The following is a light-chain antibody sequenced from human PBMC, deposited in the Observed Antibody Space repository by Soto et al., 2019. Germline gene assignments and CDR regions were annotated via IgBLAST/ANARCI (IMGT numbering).Light chain of an antibody. Sequence: SVLTHPRSVSGGLGQRVIISCVGTSSDGGSYNYVSWYQQHPGKGPKLMIYDVSKRPSGVPDRFSGSKSGNTASLTISGLQAEDEADYYCCSYAGSYTLYVFGTGTKVTVL. CDR3: CSYAGSYTLYV. J-gene: IGLJ1*01. CDR2: DVS. V-gene: IGLV2-11*01. CDR1: SSDGGSYNY.